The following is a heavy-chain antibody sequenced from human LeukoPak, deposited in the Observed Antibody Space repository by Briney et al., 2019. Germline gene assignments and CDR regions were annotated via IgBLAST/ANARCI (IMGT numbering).Heavy chain of an antibody. CDR3: ARGMLIVPSAPRRAFDI. CDR2: TYYIGNT. J-gene: IGHJ3*02. CDR1: GGSMRSYY. Sequence: SETLSLTCTVSGGSMRSYYWIWIRQPPGKGPEWIGHTYYIGNTNYNPSLKSRVTISVDTSKNQFSLDLSSVTAADTAVYYCARGMLIVPSAPRRAFDIWGQGTMVTVSS. V-gene: IGHV4-59*01. D-gene: IGHD2-8*01.